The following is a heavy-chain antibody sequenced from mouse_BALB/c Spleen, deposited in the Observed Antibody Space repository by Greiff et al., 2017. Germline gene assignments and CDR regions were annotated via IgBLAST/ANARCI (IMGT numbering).Heavy chain of an antibody. J-gene: IGHJ4*01. Sequence: QVQLQQSGAELAKPGASVKMSCKASGYTFTSYWMHWVKQRPGQGLEWIGYINPSTGYTEYNQKFKDKATLTADKSSSTAYMQLSSLTSEDSAVYYCARSRGYRYDSYYAMDYWGQGTSVTVSS. CDR2: INPSTGYT. CDR3: ARSRGYRYDSYYAMDY. D-gene: IGHD2-14*01. CDR1: GYTFTSYW. V-gene: IGHV1-7*01.